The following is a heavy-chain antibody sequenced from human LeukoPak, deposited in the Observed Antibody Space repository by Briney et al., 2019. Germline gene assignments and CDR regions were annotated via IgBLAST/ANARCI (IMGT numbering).Heavy chain of an antibody. D-gene: IGHD3-22*01. Sequence: GGSLRLSCAASGFTFSSYWMHWVRQAPGKGLVWVSRINSDGSSTSYADSVKGRFTISRDNANNTLYLQMNSLRAEDTAVYYCARDYRTYYYDSSGPDYWGQGTLVTVSS. CDR3: ARDYRTYYYDSSGPDY. CDR2: INSDGSST. V-gene: IGHV3-74*01. J-gene: IGHJ4*02. CDR1: GFTFSSYW.